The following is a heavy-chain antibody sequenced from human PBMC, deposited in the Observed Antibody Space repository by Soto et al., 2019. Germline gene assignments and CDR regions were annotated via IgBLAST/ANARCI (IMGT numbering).Heavy chain of an antibody. CDR2: ISSSSSYI. CDR3: ARTGYYYDSSGQAI. Sequence: EVQLVESGGGLVKPGGSLRLSCAASGFTFSSYSMNWVRQAPGKGLEWVSSISSSSSYIYYAYSVKGRFTISRDNAKNSLYLRMNRLRAEDTAVYYCARTGYYYDSSGQAIWGQGTMVTVSS. V-gene: IGHV3-21*01. D-gene: IGHD3-22*01. J-gene: IGHJ3*02. CDR1: GFTFSSYS.